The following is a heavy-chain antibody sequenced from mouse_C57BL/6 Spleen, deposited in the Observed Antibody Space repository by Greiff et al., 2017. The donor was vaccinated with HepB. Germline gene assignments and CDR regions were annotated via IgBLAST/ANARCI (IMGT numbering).Heavy chain of an antibody. CDR3: ASDYDYEYFDY. CDR1: GYSITSGYY. D-gene: IGHD2-4*01. Sequence: EVKVEESGPGLVKPSQSLSLTCSVTGYSITSGYYWNWIRQFPGNKLEWMGYISYDGSNNYNPSLKNRISITRDTSKNQFFLKLNSVTTEDTATYYCASDYDYEYFDYWGQGTTLTVSS. J-gene: IGHJ2*01. V-gene: IGHV3-6*01. CDR2: ISYDGSN.